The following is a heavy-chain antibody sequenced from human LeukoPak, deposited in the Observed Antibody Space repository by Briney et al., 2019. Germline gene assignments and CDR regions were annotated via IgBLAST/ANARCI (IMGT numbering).Heavy chain of an antibody. CDR2: INWNGGST. D-gene: IGHD3-16*01. CDR1: GFTFDDYG. V-gene: IGHV3-20*04. J-gene: IGHJ4*02. CDR3: AKELILAEIGPAGFEY. Sequence: RPGGSLRLSCAASGFTFDDYGMSWVRQAPGKGLEWVSGINWNGGSTGYADSVKGRFTISRDNAKNSLYLQMNSLRAEDTALYYCAKELILAEIGPAGFEYWGQGTLVTVSS.